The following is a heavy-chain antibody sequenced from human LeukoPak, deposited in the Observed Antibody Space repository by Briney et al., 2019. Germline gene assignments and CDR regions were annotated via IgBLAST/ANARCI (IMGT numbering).Heavy chain of an antibody. CDR1: GGTFSSYT. Sequence: SVKVSCKASGGTFSSYTISWVRQAPGQGLEWMGGIIPLFGIPDYAQKFQDRLTITADKSTSTAYMELSSLRSEDTAVYYCASATLRCSGGSCYEMDVWGKGTTVTVST. CDR3: ASATLRCSGGSCYEMDV. CDR2: IIPLFGIP. D-gene: IGHD2-15*01. J-gene: IGHJ6*04. V-gene: IGHV1-69*10.